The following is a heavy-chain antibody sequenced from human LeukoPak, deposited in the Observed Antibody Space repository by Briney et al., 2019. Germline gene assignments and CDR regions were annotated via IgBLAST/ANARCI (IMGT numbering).Heavy chain of an antibody. CDR1: GGSISSGGYY. CDR2: IYTSGST. V-gene: IGHV4-61*02. J-gene: IGHJ6*03. CDR3: ASTRGSNYYMDV. D-gene: IGHD5-12*01. Sequence: SQTLSLTCTVSGGSISSGGYYWSWIRQPAGKGLEWIGRIYTSGSTNYNPSLKSRVTISVDTSKNQFSLKLSSVTAADTAVYYCASTRGSNYYMDVWGKGTTVTVSS.